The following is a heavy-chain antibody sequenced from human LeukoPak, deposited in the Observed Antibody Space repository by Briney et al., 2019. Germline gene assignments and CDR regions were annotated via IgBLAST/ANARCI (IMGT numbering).Heavy chain of an antibody. D-gene: IGHD4-17*01. CDR1: GFTFTGYY. CDR3: ARDRVTTNTPYFDS. J-gene: IGHJ4*02. Sequence: ASVKVSCKTSGFTFTGYYMHWVRQAPVQGLEWMGWINLNSGGTNYAQNFQGRVTMTRDTSITTAYMELSRLTSDDTAVYYCARDRVTTNTPYFDSWGQGTLVTVSS. CDR2: INLNSGGT. V-gene: IGHV1-2*02.